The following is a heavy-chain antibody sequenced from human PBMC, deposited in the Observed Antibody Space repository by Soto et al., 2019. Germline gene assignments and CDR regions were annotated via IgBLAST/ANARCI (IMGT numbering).Heavy chain of an antibody. V-gene: IGHV4-30-4*01. D-gene: IGHD6-19*01. CDR2: IYYSGST. CDR1: GGSISSGDYY. J-gene: IGHJ4*02. CDR3: ASLAVAGVVSGR. Sequence: SETLSLTCTVSGGSISSGDYYWSWIRQPPGKGLEWIGYIYYSGSTYYNPSLQSRVTISVDTSKNQFSLKLSSVTAADTAVYYCASLAVAGVVSGRWGQGTLVTVSS.